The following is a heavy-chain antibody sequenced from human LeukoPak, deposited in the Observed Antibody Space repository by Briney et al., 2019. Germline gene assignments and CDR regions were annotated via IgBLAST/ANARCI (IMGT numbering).Heavy chain of an antibody. V-gene: IGHV1-18*01. CDR3: ARDGPLLRYFDWLPVDYYYGMDV. CDR1: GYTFTSYG. D-gene: IGHD3-9*01. CDR2: ISAYSGNT. Sequence: ASVTVSCKASGYTFTSYGISWVRQAPGQGLEWMGWISAYSGNTNYAQKLQGRVTMTTDTSTSTAYMELRSLRSDDTAVYYCARDGPLLRYFDWLPVDYYYGMDVWGQGTTVTVSS. J-gene: IGHJ6*02.